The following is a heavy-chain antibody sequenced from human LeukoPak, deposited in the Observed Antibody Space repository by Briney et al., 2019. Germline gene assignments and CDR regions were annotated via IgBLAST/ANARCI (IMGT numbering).Heavy chain of an antibody. CDR2: TSGSGGYT. Sequence: PGGSLRLSCAASGFTFSIYAMSWVRQAPGRGLEWVSATSGSGGYTYYADSVKGRFTISRDNSKNTLYLQMNSLRAEDTAVYYCPKISAESSGWFTDWGQGTLVTVSS. CDR1: GFTFSIYA. J-gene: IGHJ4*02. V-gene: IGHV3-23*01. D-gene: IGHD6-19*01. CDR3: PKISAESSGWFTD.